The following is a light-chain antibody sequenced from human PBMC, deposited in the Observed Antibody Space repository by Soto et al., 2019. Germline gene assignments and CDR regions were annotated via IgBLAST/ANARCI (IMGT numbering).Light chain of an antibody. CDR1: QRVNNF. CDR3: QQSSSNPST. V-gene: IGKV1-39*01. Sequence: EILMTQSPSTLSASVGYRVTLSCRASQRVNNFLNWYQKKPGKAPKLLIYGASSWETGVPARFGGSGSGTDFTLTISSLQPEDFATYYCQQSSSNPSTFGHGTRLEIK. J-gene: IGKJ5*01. CDR2: GAS.